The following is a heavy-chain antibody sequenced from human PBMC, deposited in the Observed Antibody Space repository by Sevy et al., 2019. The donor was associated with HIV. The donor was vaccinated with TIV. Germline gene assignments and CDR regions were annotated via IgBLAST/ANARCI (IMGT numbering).Heavy chain of an antibody. D-gene: IGHD6-13*01. CDR3: AKGSSSWYQPFDY. CDR2: ISWDGGST. Sequence: GGSLRLSCAASGFTFDDYTMHWVRQAPGKGLEWVSLISWDGGSTYYADSVKGRFTISRDNSKNSLYLQINSLRTEDTALYYCAKGSSSWYQPFDYWGQGTLVTVSS. J-gene: IGHJ4*02. V-gene: IGHV3-43*01. CDR1: GFTFDDYT.